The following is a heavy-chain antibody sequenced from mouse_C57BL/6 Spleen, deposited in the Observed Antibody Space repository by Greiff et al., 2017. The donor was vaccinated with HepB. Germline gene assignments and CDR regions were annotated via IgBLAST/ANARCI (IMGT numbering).Heavy chain of an antibody. J-gene: IGHJ2*01. CDR2: IDPENGDT. V-gene: IGHV14-4*01. Sequence: EVKLVESGAELVRPGASVKLSCTASGFNIKDDYMHRVKQRPEQGLEWIGWIDPENGDTEYASKFQGKATITADTSSNTAYLQRRRLTSEDTAVYYCTSSIVTPDYWGQGTTLTVAS. D-gene: IGHD2-2*01. CDR1: GFNIKDDY. CDR3: TSSIVTPDY.